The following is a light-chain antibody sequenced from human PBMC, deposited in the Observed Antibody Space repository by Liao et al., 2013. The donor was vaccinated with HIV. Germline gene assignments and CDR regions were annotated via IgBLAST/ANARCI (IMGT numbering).Light chain of an antibody. CDR2: QDN. CDR1: KLGDKF. J-gene: IGLJ1*01. V-gene: IGLV3-1*01. CDR3: QVWDRSSGHPV. Sequence: SYEMTQPPSVSVSPGQTATITCSGDKLGDKFASWYQQKPGQSPVLVIYQDNKRPSGIPERFSGSSSGNTATLTISGTQTMDEADYYCQVWDRSSGHPVFGAGTKVTVL.